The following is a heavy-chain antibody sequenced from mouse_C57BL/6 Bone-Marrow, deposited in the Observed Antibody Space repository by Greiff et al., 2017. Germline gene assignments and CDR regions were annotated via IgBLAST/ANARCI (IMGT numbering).Heavy chain of an antibody. CDR3: AGYYYYGSSYALDY. J-gene: IGHJ4*01. Sequence: VQLQQSGAELARPGASVKLSCKASGYTFTSYGISWVKQRTGQGLEWIGEIYPRSGNTYYNEKFKGKATLTADKSSSTAYMELRSLTSEDSAVYYCAGYYYYGSSYALDYWGQGTSVTVSS. CDR1: GYTFTSYG. D-gene: IGHD1-1*01. CDR2: IYPRSGNT. V-gene: IGHV1-81*01.